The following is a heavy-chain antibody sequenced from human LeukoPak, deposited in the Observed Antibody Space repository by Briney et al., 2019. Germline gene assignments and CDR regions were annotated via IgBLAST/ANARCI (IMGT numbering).Heavy chain of an antibody. D-gene: IGHD4-17*01. J-gene: IGHJ3*02. CDR3: ARKATTGPTKAAFDI. V-gene: IGHV4-28*05. Sequence: PSDTLSLTCAVSGYSVSSSNYWGWIRQPPGKGLEWIGHIYYSGSIYYNPSLKSRVTMSVDTSKNQFSLKPSSVTAVDTAVYYCARKATTGPTKAAFDIWGQGTMVTVSS. CDR1: GYSVSSSNY. CDR2: IYYSGSI.